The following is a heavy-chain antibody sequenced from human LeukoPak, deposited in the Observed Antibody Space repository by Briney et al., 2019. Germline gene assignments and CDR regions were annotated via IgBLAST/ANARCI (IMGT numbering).Heavy chain of an antibody. V-gene: IGHV1-69*13. D-gene: IGHD6-13*01. CDR2: IIPIFGTA. J-gene: IGHJ6*03. CDR1: GGTFSGYA. CDR3: ARNQQLVRAYYYYMDV. Sequence: SVKVSCKASGGTFSGYAISWVRQAPGQGLEWMGGIIPIFGTANYAQKFQGRVTITADESTSTAYMELSSLRSEDTAVYYCARNQQLVRAYYYYMDVWGKGTTVTVSS.